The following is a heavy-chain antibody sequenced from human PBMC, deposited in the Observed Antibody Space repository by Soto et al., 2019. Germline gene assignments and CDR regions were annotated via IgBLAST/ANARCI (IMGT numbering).Heavy chain of an antibody. V-gene: IGHV1-69*13. D-gene: IGHD3-22*01. CDR2: IIPIFGTA. Sequence: ASVKVSCKASGGTFSSYAISWVRQAPGQGLEWMGGIIPIFGTANYAQKFQGRVTITADESTSTAYMELSSLRSEDTAVYYCARDPAIPHYYDSSGYYFHYWGQGTLVTVSS. J-gene: IGHJ4*02. CDR1: GGTFSSYA. CDR3: ARDPAIPHYYDSSGYYFHY.